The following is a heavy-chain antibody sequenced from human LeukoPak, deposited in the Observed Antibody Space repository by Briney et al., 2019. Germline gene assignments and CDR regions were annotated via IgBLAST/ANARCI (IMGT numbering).Heavy chain of an antibody. CDR1: GFTFSSYS. Sequence: AGGSLRLSCAASGFTFSSYSMNWVRQAPGKGLEWVSSISSRSSYIFYADSVKGRFTISRDNAKNSLYLQMKSLRDEDTAVYFCARETYNYDSTGYHRIDYYFDYWGQGTLVTVSS. D-gene: IGHD3-22*01. CDR3: ARETYNYDSTGYHRIDYYFDY. CDR2: ISSRSSYI. J-gene: IGHJ4*02. V-gene: IGHV3-21*01.